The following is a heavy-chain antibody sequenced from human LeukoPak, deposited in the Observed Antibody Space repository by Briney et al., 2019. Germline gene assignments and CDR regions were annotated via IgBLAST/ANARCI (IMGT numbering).Heavy chain of an antibody. Sequence: KPGGSLRLSCEGSGFTYGDYGVGWFRQAPGKGLQWVTSIRSNTYGGSTEYVPSVKGRFTISRDDSNSIAYLQMNSLKAEDTAIYYCPRVSRGGITASWFDPWGQGTLVTVSS. CDR2: IRSNTYGGST. CDR1: GFTYGDYG. CDR3: PRVSRGGITASWFDP. V-gene: IGHV3-49*05. D-gene: IGHD6-13*01. J-gene: IGHJ5*02.